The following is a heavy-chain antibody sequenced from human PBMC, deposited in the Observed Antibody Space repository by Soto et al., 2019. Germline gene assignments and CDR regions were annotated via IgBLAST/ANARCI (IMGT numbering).Heavy chain of an antibody. D-gene: IGHD6-19*01. Sequence: EVQLLESGGDLVQPGGSLRLSCAASGLTFSSYAMNWVRQAPGKGLEWVSGISGSGGTTYYADSVKGRFTISRDNSKNTLYLQMKSLRAEDTAVYYCAKETSNSGCFDYWGQGTLVTVSS. V-gene: IGHV3-23*01. CDR3: AKETSNSGCFDY. J-gene: IGHJ4*02. CDR2: ISGSGGTT. CDR1: GLTFSSYA.